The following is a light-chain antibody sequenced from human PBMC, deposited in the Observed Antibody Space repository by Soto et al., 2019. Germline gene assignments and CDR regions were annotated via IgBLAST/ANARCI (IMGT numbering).Light chain of an antibody. CDR1: SGYTSYA. J-gene: IGLJ2*01. V-gene: IGLV4-69*01. Sequence: QPVLTQSPSASASLGASVKLTCRLSSGYTSYAIAWHQQQPEKGPRYLMKLNSDGSHSKGDGIPDRFSGSSSGTERHLTISSLQSEDEADYYCQTWGTAIHDVVFGGGTKLTVL. CDR2: LNSDGSH. CDR3: QTWGTAIHDVV.